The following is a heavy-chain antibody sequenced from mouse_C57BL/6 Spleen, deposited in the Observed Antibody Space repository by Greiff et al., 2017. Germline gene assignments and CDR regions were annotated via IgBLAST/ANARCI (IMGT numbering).Heavy chain of an antibody. Sequence: EVMLVESEGGLVQPGSSMKLSCTASGFTFSDYYMAWVRQVPEKGLEWVANINYDGSSTYYLDSLKSRFIISRDNAKNILYLQMSSLKSEDTATYYCARETREYYFDYWGQGTTLTVSS. CDR2: INYDGSST. CDR3: ARETREYYFDY. J-gene: IGHJ2*01. CDR1: GFTFSDYY. D-gene: IGHD3-3*01. V-gene: IGHV5-16*01.